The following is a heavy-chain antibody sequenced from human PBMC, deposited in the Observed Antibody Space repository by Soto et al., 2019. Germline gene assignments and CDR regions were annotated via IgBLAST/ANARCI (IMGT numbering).Heavy chain of an antibody. Sequence: PGGSLRLSCAASGFTFNSYNMNWVCQAPGKGLEWVSSISSSGSSIFYADSVKGRFTISRDNTRNSLYLQLNSLRIEDTAAYYSAGDSSGWYYFENWGQGTLVTVSS. CDR3: AGDSSGWYYFEN. D-gene: IGHD6-13*01. CDR2: ISSSGSSI. V-gene: IGHV3-21*01. J-gene: IGHJ4*02. CDR1: GFTFNSYN.